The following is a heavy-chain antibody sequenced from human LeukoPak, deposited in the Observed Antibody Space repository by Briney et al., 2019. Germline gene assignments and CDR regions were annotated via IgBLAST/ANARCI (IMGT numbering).Heavy chain of an antibody. CDR3: ARDPSFYSRGGNWFDP. CDR2: TAYDGSVE. Sequence: GGSLRLSCAASGFSFSRYGMHWVRQAPGKGLEWVALTAYDGSVEYYADSVKGRFTISRDNSRNTLYLQMNSLRAEDTAVYYCARDPSFYSRGGNWFDPWGQGTLVTVSS. J-gene: IGHJ5*02. D-gene: IGHD3-16*02. V-gene: IGHV3-33*05. CDR1: GFSFSRYG.